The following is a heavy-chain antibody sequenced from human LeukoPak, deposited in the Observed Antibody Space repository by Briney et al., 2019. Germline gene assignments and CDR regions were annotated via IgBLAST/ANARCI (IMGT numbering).Heavy chain of an antibody. D-gene: IGHD3/OR15-3a*01. J-gene: IGHJ6*02. Sequence: GGSLRLSCAASGFTFGSFAMYWVRQAPGKGLHWVAMMSYDGGNKYYADSVKGRFTISRDNSKNTLFLEMNSLRAEDTAIYYCARDRGGTGDLKYYYGMDVWGQGTTVTVSS. CDR1: GFTFGSFA. V-gene: IGHV3-30*04. CDR2: MSYDGGNK. CDR3: ARDRGGTGDLKYYYGMDV.